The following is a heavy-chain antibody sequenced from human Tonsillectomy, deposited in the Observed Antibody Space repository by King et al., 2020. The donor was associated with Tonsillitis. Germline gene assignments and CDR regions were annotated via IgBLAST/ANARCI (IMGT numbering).Heavy chain of an antibody. CDR2: IRSKAYGVTT. Sequence: VQLVESGGGLVQPGRSLRLSCTASGFTFGDYAMSWVRQAPGKGLEWVGFIRSKAYGVTTEYAASVKGRFTISRDDSKSIAYLQMNSLKTEDTAVYYCTRVRYYGSGSWDQYFQHWGQGTRVTVSS. CDR3: TRVRYYGSGSWDQYFQH. CDR1: GFTFGDYA. D-gene: IGHD3-10*01. V-gene: IGHV3-49*04. J-gene: IGHJ1*01.